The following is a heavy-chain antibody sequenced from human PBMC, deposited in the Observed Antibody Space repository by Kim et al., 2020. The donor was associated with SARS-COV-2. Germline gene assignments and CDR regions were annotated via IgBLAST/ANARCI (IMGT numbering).Heavy chain of an antibody. V-gene: IGHV1-69*01. CDR3: ARERGGSSQHFDY. D-gene: IGHD6-6*01. Sequence: YAQKFQGRVTITADESTSTAYMELSSLRSEDTAVYYCARERGGSSQHFDYWGQGTLVTVSS. J-gene: IGHJ4*02.